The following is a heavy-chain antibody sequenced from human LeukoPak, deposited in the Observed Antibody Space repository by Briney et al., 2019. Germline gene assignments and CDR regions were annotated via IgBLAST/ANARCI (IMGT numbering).Heavy chain of an antibody. CDR1: GYTFTDYY. CDR2: INPHSGGT. J-gene: IGHJ4*02. V-gene: IGHV1-2*02. D-gene: IGHD3-22*01. Sequence: ASVKVSCKASGYTFTDYYMHWVRQAPGQGLEWMGWINPHSGGTDHAQKFQGRVTMTRDTSISTAYMELSRLRSDDTAVYYCASSYDSSGYYFIDYWGQGTLVTVSS. CDR3: ASSYDSSGYYFIDY.